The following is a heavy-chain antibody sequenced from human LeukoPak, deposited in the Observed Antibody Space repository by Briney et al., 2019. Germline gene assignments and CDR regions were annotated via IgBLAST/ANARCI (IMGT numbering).Heavy chain of an antibody. CDR2: IKSKTDGGTT. CDR3: TTDISIELELPIDY. CDR1: GFTFSNAW. J-gene: IGHJ4*02. V-gene: IGHV3-15*01. D-gene: IGHD1-7*01. Sequence: PGGSLRLSCAASGFTFSNAWMSWVRQAPGKGLEWVGRIKSKTDGGTTDYAAPVKGRFTISRDDSKNRLYLQMNSLKTEDTAVYYCTTDISIELELPIDYWGQGTLVTVSS.